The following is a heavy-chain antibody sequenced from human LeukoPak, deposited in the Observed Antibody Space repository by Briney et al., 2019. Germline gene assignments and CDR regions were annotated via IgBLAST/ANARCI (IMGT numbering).Heavy chain of an antibody. V-gene: IGHV3-11*06. Sequence: PGGSLRLSCAASGFTFSDYYMSWIRQAPGQGLEWVSYISSSTGNTNYEDSVKGRFTISRDNAKNSLYLQMNSLRAEDTAVYYGGRVGQEYYYGMDVWGQGTTVTVSS. J-gene: IGHJ6*02. D-gene: IGHD2/OR15-2a*01. CDR2: ISSSTGNT. CDR3: GRVGQEYYYGMDV. CDR1: GFTFSDYY.